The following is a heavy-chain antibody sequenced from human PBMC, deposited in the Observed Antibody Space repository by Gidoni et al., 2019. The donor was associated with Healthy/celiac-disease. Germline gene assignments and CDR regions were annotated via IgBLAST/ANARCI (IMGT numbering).Heavy chain of an antibody. CDR1: GFTFTSSA. CDR2: IVVGSGNT. Sequence: QMQLVQSGPEVKKPGTSVKVSCKASGFTFTSSAVQWVRQARGQRLEWIGWIVVGSGNTNYAQKFQERVTITRDMSTSTAYMELSSLRSEDTAVYYCAADTLITMIRGARLWAFDIWGQGTMVTVSS. D-gene: IGHD3-10*01. J-gene: IGHJ3*02. V-gene: IGHV1-58*01. CDR3: AADTLITMIRGARLWAFDI.